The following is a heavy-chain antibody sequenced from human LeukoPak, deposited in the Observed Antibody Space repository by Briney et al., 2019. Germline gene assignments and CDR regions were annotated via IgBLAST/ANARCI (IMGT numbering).Heavy chain of an antibody. CDR1: GFTFSSYG. Sequence: GGSQRLSCAASGFTFSSYGMHWVRQAPGKGLEWVAVIWYDGSNKYYADSVKGRFTISRDNPKNTLYLQMNSLRAEGTAVYYCARVSSSWYPYFDYCGQGTRVTVSS. CDR2: IWYDGSNK. J-gene: IGHJ4*02. D-gene: IGHD6-13*01. V-gene: IGHV3-33*01. CDR3: ARVSSSWYPYFDY.